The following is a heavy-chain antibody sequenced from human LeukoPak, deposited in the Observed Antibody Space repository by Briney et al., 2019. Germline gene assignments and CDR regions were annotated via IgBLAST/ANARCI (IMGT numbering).Heavy chain of an antibody. CDR3: ARDSHGMVRGVMVY. CDR2: ISAYNGNT. V-gene: IGHV1-18*01. CDR1: GYTFTSYG. J-gene: IGHJ4*02. D-gene: IGHD3-10*01. Sequence: ASVKVPCKASGYTFTSYGISWVRQAPGQGLEWMGWISAYNGNTNYAQKLQGRVSMTTDTSTSTACMELRSLRSDDTAVYYCARDSHGMVRGVMVYWGQGTLVTVSS.